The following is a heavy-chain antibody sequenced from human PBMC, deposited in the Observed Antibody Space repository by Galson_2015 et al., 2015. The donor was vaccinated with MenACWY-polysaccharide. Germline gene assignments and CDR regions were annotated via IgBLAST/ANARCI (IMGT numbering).Heavy chain of an antibody. Sequence: SLRLSCAASGFIFSNYNMTWVRQAPGKGLEWVSTVTSSGDATYYADSVKGRFTISRDNSRNTLYLQMNSLRAEDTAVYYCSRYCSGIRCYSGLDYWGQGTLVTVSS. D-gene: IGHD2-15*01. V-gene: IGHV3-23*01. CDR2: VTSSGDAT. J-gene: IGHJ4*02. CDR1: GFIFSNYN. CDR3: SRYCSGIRCYSGLDY.